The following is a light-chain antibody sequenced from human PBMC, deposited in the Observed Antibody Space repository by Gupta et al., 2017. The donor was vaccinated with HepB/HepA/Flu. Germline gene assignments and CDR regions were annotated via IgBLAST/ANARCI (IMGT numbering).Light chain of an antibody. J-gene: IGKJ4*01. V-gene: IGKV1-9*01. CDR1: QGISSY. CDR2: AAS. CDR3: QQLNSYPLT. Sequence: DIQLTQSPSFLSASVGDRVTITCRASQGISSYLAWYQQKPGKAPKLLIYAASTLQSAVPSRFSGSGSGTEFTLTISCLQPEDSATYYCQQLNSYPLTFGGGTKVEIK.